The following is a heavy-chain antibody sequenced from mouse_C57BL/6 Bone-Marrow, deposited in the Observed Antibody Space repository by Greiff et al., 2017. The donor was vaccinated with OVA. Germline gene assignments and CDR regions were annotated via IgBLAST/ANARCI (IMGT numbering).Heavy chain of an antibody. D-gene: IGHD1-1*01. CDR3: ERERAYYCGSSDLDY. CDR2: IYPSDSGT. J-gene: IGHJ2*01. Sequence: VQLQQPGAELVRPGSSVKLSCKASGYTFTSYWMDWVKQRPGQGLEWIGNIYPSDSGTHYNQKFKDKATLTVDKSSSTAYMQLSSLTSEDSAVYDGERERAYYCGSSDLDYWGQGTTLTVSS. CDR1: GYTFTSYW. V-gene: IGHV1-61*01.